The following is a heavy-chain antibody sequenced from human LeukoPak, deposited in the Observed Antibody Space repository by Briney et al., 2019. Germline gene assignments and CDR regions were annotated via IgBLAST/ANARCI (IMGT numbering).Heavy chain of an antibody. CDR1: GFIFSSYA. V-gene: IGHV3-30*04. D-gene: IGHD1-7*01. CDR3: AKSLRTRIYYFDY. CDR2: KAFDGSDE. Sequence: GGSPRLSCAASGFIFSSYAMHWVRQAPGKGLEWVAVKAFDGSDEYYADSVKGRFTISRDNSKNTLYLQMNSLRGEDTAVYYCAKSLRTRIYYFDYWGQGTLVTVSS. J-gene: IGHJ4*02.